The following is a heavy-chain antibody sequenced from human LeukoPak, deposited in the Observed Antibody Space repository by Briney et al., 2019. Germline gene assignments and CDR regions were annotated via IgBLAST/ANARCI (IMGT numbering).Heavy chain of an antibody. CDR2: INPNSGGT. Sequence: GASVKVSFTASGYTFTVYVMHWVRQAPGQGLEWMGWINPNSGGTNYAQKFQGRVTMTRDTSITTAYMELSRLSSDDTAVYYCARHPGNATNAWYFDLWGRGTLVTVSS. CDR3: ARHPGNATNAWYFDL. J-gene: IGHJ2*01. V-gene: IGHV1-2*02. CDR1: GYTFTVYV. D-gene: IGHD1-14*01.